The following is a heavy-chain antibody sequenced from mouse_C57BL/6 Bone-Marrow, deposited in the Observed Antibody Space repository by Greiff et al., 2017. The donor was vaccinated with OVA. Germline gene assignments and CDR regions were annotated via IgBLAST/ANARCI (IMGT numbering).Heavy chain of an antibody. CDR2: ISDGGSYT. CDR1: GFTFSSYA. D-gene: IGHD2-4*01. V-gene: IGHV5-4*01. J-gene: IGHJ1*03. CDR3: ARDYDSLYWYFDV. Sequence: EVKLMESGGGLVKPGGSLKLSCAASGFTFSSYAMSWVRQTPEKRLEWVATISDGGSYTYYQDNVKGRFTISRDNAKNNLYLQMSHLKSEDTAMYYCARDYDSLYWYFDVWGTGTTVTVSS.